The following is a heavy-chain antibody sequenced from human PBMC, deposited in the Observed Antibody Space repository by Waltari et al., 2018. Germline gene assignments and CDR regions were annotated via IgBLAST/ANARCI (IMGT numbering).Heavy chain of an antibody. Sequence: EVQLVQSGAEVKKPGESLKISCKASGYRFSSDWIVWVRQMPGTGLEGLGMMYPCDYDTRYSPSFEGQVTISADKFINTAYLMLKSLKTSDTAMYYCAKGGIPNWFDPWGQGTLVTVSS. D-gene: IGHD6-25*01. J-gene: IGHJ5*02. CDR3: AKGGIPNWFDP. CDR1: GYRFSSDW. CDR2: MYPCDYDT. V-gene: IGHV5-51*01.